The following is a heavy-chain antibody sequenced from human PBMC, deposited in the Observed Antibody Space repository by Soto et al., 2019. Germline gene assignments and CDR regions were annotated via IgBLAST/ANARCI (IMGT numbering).Heavy chain of an antibody. D-gene: IGHD2-15*01. CDR3: ARAPVGLDTISCFAY. J-gene: IGHJ4*02. CDR1: VDSVSSVGFH. V-gene: IGHV4-30-4*02. Sequence: PTETLSLTCTVSVDSVSSVGFHWAWLGRPPGKGMAWIGYIYNGGSTYYRPSLESRMHMSLDATRNDSPRRLTSLTPAYTNVYFCARAPVGLDTISCFAYWGQGKLVTVCS. CDR2: IYNGGST.